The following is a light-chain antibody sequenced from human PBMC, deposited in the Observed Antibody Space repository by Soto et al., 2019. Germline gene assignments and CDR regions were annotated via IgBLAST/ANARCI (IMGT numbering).Light chain of an antibody. CDR1: SSDVGGYNY. J-gene: IGLJ2*01. Sequence: QSVLTQPASVSGPPGQSIPISCTGTSSDVGGYNYVSWYQQHPGKAPKLMIYDVSNRPSGVSNRFSGSKSGNTASLTISGLQAEDEADYYCSSYTSSSTLDVVFGGGTKLTVL. CDR3: SSYTSSSTLDVV. V-gene: IGLV2-14*01. CDR2: DVS.